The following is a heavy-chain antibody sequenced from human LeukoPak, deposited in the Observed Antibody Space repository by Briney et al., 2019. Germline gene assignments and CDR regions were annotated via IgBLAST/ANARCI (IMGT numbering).Heavy chain of an antibody. J-gene: IGHJ2*01. CDR1: GGSISSSSYY. CDR2: IYYSGST. CDR3: ARDRGGGWYFDL. D-gene: IGHD3-16*01. Sequence: SETLSLTCTVSGGSISSSSYYWGWLRQPPGKGLEGIGSIYYSGSTYYNPSLKSRVTISVDTSKNQFSLKLSSVSAADTAVYYCARDRGGGWYFDLWGRGTLVTVAS. V-gene: IGHV4-39*07.